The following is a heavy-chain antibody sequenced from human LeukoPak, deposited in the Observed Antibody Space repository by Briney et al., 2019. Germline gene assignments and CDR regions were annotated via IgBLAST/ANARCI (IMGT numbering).Heavy chain of an antibody. CDR2: ISGSGGST. Sequence: GGSLRLSCAASGFTFSSYSMSWVRQAPGKGLEWVSAISGSGGSTYYADSVKGRFTISRDNSKNTLYLQMNSLRAEDTAVYYCAKAMKYQSPEVGATRFDPWGQGTLVTVSS. J-gene: IGHJ5*02. V-gene: IGHV3-23*01. CDR3: AKAMKYQSPEVGATRFDP. CDR1: GFTFSSYS. D-gene: IGHD1-26*01.